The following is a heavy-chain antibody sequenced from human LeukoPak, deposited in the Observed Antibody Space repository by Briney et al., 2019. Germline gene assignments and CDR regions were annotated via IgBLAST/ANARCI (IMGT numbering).Heavy chain of an antibody. Sequence: GASVKVSCKASGYTFTGYYMHWVRQAPGQGLEWMGWINPNSGGTNYAQKFQGRVTMTRDTPISTAYMEMSRLRSDDTDVYYCARYYYDSSHEYNWFDPWGQGTLVTVSS. J-gene: IGHJ5*02. CDR2: INPNSGGT. D-gene: IGHD3-22*01. V-gene: IGHV1-2*02. CDR3: ARYYYDSSHEYNWFDP. CDR1: GYTFTGYY.